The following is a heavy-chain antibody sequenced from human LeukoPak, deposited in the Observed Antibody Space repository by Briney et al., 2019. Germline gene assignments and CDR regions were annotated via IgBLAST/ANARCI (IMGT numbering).Heavy chain of an antibody. CDR3: AGAGFYYDSSGYSDY. CDR2: ISAYNGNT. Sequence: ASVKVSCKASGYTFASYGISWVRQAPGQGLEWMGWISAYNGNTNYAQKLQGRVTMTTDTSTSTAYMELRSLRSDDTAVYYCAGAGFYYDSSGYSDYWGQGTLVIVSS. V-gene: IGHV1-18*01. D-gene: IGHD3-22*01. J-gene: IGHJ4*02. CDR1: GYTFASYG.